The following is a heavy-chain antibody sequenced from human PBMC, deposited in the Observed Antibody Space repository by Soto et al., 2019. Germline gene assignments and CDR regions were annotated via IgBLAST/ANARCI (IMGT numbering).Heavy chain of an antibody. V-gene: IGHV1-69*13. CDR1: GYTFSSYS. Sequence: SVKVSCKASGYTFSSYSIHWVRQAPGQGLEWMGGINPNSGTANYAQKFQGRVTITADESTSTAYMELSSLRSEDTAVYYCARELAEGYDSNWFDHWGQGTLVTVSS. CDR2: INPNSGTA. CDR3: ARELAEGYDSNWFDH. D-gene: IGHD5-12*01. J-gene: IGHJ5*02.